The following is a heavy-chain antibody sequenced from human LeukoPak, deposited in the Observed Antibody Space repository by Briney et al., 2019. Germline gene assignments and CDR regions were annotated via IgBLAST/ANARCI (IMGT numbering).Heavy chain of an antibody. CDR3: SREEKAGELLADF. CDR2: INHRGST. CDR1: GGSFSDYY. J-gene: IGHJ4*02. D-gene: IGHD1-26*01. V-gene: IGHV4-34*01. Sequence: SETLSLTCAVYGGSFSDYYWAWFRQPPGKGPEWIAAINHRGSTDYNPSLKSRVTISVDNSKKQFSLKLSSVTAADTAVYYCSREEKAGELLADFWGQGTLVTVSS.